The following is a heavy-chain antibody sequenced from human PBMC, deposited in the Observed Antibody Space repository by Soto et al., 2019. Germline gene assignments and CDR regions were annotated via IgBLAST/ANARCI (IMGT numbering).Heavy chain of an antibody. CDR2: IHWDDDK. V-gene: IGHV2-5*02. Sequence: GPSPLYPPSIVPLTCPFIGILLETTGMGVCWVRLPPGKALEWLALIHWDDDKRYSPSLKSRLTITKDTSKNQVVLTMTNMDPVDTATYYCAHRDYYYYFGMDVWGQGITVTVFS. J-gene: IGHJ6*02. CDR1: GILLETTGMG. CDR3: AHRDYYYYFGMDV.